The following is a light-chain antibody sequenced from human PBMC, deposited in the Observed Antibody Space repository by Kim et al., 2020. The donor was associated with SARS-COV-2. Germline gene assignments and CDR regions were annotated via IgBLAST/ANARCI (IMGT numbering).Light chain of an antibody. J-gene: IGKJ4*01. CDR3: QQRSILLS. CDR2: DAS. Sequence: VLTQSPATLSLSPGERATLSCRASENINTYLAWYQQKPGQAPRLLIYDASSRATGIPARFSGSGSGTDFTLTISSLEPEDFAVYYCQQRSILLSFGGGTKVDIK. V-gene: IGKV3-11*01. CDR1: ENINTY.